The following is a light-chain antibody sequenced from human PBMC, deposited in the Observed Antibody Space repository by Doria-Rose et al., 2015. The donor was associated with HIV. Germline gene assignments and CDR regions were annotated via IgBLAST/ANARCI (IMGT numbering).Light chain of an antibody. V-gene: IGKV3-20*01. CDR2: DGS. Sequence: TQSPGTLSFSPGERATLSCRASQCFSSTYLAWYQQKPGQAPSLLIYDGSTRATGIPDRFSASGSGTDFTLTINRLEPEDFALYYCHQYGTSWTFGQGTKVEI. CDR1: QCFSSTY. CDR3: HQYGTSWT. J-gene: IGKJ1*01.